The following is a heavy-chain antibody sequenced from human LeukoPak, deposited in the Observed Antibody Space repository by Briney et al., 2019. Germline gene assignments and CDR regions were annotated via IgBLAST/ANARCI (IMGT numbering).Heavy chain of an antibody. CDR2: IASYGGTT. Sequence: GGSLRLSCAASGFTFGNYAMSWVRQAPGKGLQWVSTIASYGGTTYYADSVKGRLTISRDNFKNAVYLQMNSLRAEDTAVYYCARRHWAGYWYFDLWGRGTLVTVSS. CDR1: GFTFGNYA. D-gene: IGHD7-27*01. J-gene: IGHJ2*01. V-gene: IGHV3-23*01. CDR3: ARRHWAGYWYFDL.